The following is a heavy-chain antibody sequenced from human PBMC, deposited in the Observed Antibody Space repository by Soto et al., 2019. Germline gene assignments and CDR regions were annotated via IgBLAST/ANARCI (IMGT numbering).Heavy chain of an antibody. J-gene: IGHJ3*02. CDR3: ARDLPSRDSHGSRGTFDI. CDR2: AHYSGST. V-gene: IGHV4-61*01. D-gene: IGHD2-21*01. Sequence: ETLSLTCTVSGGSVRSGSSYWSWIRQPPGKGLEWIGHAHYSGSTSYNPSLKSRVSISEDTSKNQVTLKLSSVTTADTAIYYFARDLPSRDSHGSRGTFDIWGQGTMVTVSS. CDR1: GGSVRSGSSY.